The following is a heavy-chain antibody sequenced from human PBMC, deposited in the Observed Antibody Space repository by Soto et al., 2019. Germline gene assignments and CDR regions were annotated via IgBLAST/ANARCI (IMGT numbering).Heavy chain of an antibody. D-gene: IGHD4-17*01. Sequence: QITLKESGPALVKPTQTLTLTCTFSGFSLSTSGVGVGWIRQPPGKALAWLAVIYWDDSKPYSPSLESSLTTTKDTSKNQFVLTMTNMDPVDTATCFWAHKGYGDCPLDYWGQGTLVTVSS. CDR2: IYWDDSK. V-gene: IGHV2-5*02. CDR3: AHKGYGDCPLDY. CDR1: GFSLSTSGVG. J-gene: IGHJ4*02.